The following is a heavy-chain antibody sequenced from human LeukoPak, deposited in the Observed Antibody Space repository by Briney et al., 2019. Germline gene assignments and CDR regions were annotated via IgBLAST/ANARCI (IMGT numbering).Heavy chain of an antibody. D-gene: IGHD3-16*01. V-gene: IGHV3-23*01. CDR3: AKGLRTGVGPYMGYHYYMDV. CDR2: INDNGDGT. CDR1: GFTFSSYA. J-gene: IGHJ6*03. Sequence: SGGSLRLSCAASGFTFSSYAMSWVRQAPGKGLKWHSTINDNGDGTYYADSVKGRFTISRDNSYNTVSLQMNSLRDEDTGVYYCAKGLRTGVGPYMGYHYYMDVWGKGATVTVSS.